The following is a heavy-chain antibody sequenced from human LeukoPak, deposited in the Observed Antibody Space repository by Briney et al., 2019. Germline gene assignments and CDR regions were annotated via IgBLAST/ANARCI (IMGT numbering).Heavy chain of an antibody. CDR2: IYYRGST. V-gene: IGHV4-39*07. D-gene: IGHD6-19*01. Sequence: PSETLPLTCTVSGGSISSGGYYWGWIRQPPGKGLEWIGSIYYRGSTYDNPSLKSRVTISRDTSKNQFSLKLNSMTAADTALYYCATTVAGKLIFAYWGQGALVTVSS. J-gene: IGHJ4*02. CDR1: GGSISSGGYY. CDR3: ATTVAGKLIFAY.